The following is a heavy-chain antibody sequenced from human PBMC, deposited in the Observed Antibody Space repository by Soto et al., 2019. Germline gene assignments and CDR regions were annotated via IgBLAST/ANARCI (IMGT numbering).Heavy chain of an antibody. J-gene: IGHJ4*02. Sequence: VLLVESGGGLVQPGRSLRLSCAVSGFNFGNYAMHWVRQAPGKGLEWVAAINWNSDKVAYAGYVLGRVTIFRDSAKNSLQLQRNDRTTEDAAFYYSAQDKGGNPYYFDSWGQGILVTVSS. V-gene: IGHV3-9*01. CDR3: AQDKGGNPYYFDS. CDR1: GFNFGNYA. D-gene: IGHD6-25*01. CDR2: INWNSDKV.